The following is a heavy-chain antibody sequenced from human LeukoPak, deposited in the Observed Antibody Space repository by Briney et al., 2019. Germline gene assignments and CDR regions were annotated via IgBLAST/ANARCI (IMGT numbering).Heavy chain of an antibody. CDR2: INDSGIT. D-gene: IGHD6-13*01. CDR3: ARAWHSSSWLRDAFDI. Sequence: SETLSLTCAVYHGSFSGYYWSWIRQPPGKGLEWIGEINDSGITNYNPSLKSRVTISVDTSKNQFSLNLCSVTAADTAVYYCARAWHSSSWLRDAFDIWGQGTMVTVSS. CDR1: HGSFSGYY. V-gene: IGHV4-34*01. J-gene: IGHJ3*02.